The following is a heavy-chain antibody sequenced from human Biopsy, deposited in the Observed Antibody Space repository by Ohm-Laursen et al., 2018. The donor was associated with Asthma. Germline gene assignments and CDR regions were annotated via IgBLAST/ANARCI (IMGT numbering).Heavy chain of an antibody. V-gene: IGHV4-30-4*01. J-gene: IGHJ6*02. CDR2: VFYSGTT. D-gene: IGHD4-17*01. Sequence: SQTLSLTCTASGAYIGPPDYHWSWIRQSPGKGLEWIGFVFYSGTTHYSRSLERRLYISIDTARNEFSMRLRSLTAADTAVYFCARVASYGDFYFGIDVWGPGTTVTVS. CDR1: GAYIGPPDYH. CDR3: ARVASYGDFYFGIDV.